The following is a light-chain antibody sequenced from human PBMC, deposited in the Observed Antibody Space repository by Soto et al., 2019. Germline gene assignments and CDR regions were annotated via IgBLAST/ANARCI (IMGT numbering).Light chain of an antibody. CDR2: DAS. CDR1: QSVSSY. Sequence: EIVLTQSPATLSLSPRDRATLSCRASQSVSSYLAWYQQKPGQAPRLLIYDASNRATGIPARFSGSGSGTDFTLTISSLEPEDFAVYYCQQRSNWPWTFGQGTKVDI. V-gene: IGKV3-11*01. CDR3: QQRSNWPWT. J-gene: IGKJ1*01.